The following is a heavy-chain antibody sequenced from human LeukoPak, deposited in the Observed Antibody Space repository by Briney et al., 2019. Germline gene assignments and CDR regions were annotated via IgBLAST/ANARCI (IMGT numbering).Heavy chain of an antibody. V-gene: IGHV3-20*04. CDR2: VSWNGGST. CDR3: ARDGTGYSSGWYRDY. J-gene: IGHJ4*02. CDR1: GFTFDDYA. D-gene: IGHD6-19*01. Sequence: TGGSLRLSCAASGFTFDDYAMSWVRQAPGKGLEWVSGVSWNGGSTAYADSLKGRFTISRDNAKNSLYLQMNSLRAEDTALYYCARDGTGYSSGWYRDYWGQGTLVTVSS.